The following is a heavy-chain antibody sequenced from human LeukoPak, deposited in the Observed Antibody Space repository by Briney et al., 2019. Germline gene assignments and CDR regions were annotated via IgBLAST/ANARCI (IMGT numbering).Heavy chain of an antibody. J-gene: IGHJ4*02. D-gene: IGHD5-24*01. V-gene: IGHV4-59*01. CDR1: GGSISSYY. CDR3: AREGEIATFDY. CDR2: IYYSGST. Sequence: SETLSLTCTVSGGSISSYYWSWIRQPPGKGPEWIGYIYYSGSTNYNPSLKSRVTISVDTSKNQFSLKLSSVTAADTAVYYCAREGEIATFDYWGQGTLVTVSS.